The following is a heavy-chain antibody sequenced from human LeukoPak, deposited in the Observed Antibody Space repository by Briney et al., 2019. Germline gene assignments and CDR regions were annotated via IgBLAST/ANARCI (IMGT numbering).Heavy chain of an antibody. J-gene: IGHJ6*02. Sequence: GGSLRLSCAASGFTVSSNYMSWVRQAPGKGLEWVLVVYSGGSTYYADSVKGRFTISRHNSKNTLYLQMNSLRAEDTAVYYCARDRVDITMVRGVMSAKYYYYGMDVWGQGTTVTVSS. D-gene: IGHD3-10*01. CDR1: GFTVSSNY. V-gene: IGHV3-53*04. CDR2: VYSGGST. CDR3: ARDRVDITMVRGVMSAKYYYYGMDV.